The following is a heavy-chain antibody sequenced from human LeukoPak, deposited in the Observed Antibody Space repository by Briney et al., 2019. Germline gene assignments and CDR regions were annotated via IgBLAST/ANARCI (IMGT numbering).Heavy chain of an antibody. CDR3: ASSITMIVVPPLQYHDY. D-gene: IGHD3-22*01. CDR1: GFTFSSYG. Sequence: PGGSLRLSCAASGFTFSSYGIHWVRQAPGKGLEWVSYISSSSSTIYYADSVKGRFTISRDNAKNSLYLQMNSLRAEDTAVYYCASSITMIVVPPLQYHDYWGQGTLVTVSS. V-gene: IGHV3-48*01. J-gene: IGHJ4*02. CDR2: ISSSSSTI.